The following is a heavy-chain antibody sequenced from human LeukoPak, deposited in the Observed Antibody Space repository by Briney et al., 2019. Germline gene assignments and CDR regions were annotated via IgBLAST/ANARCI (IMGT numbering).Heavy chain of an antibody. CDR3: AELGITMIGGV. Sequence: GGSLRHSCAASGFTLSSYEMNWVRQARGKGLEWVSYISSSGSTIYYADSVKGRFTISRDNAKNSLYLQMNSLRAEDTAVYYCAELGITMIGGVWGKGTTVTISS. CDR1: GFTLSSYE. J-gene: IGHJ6*04. D-gene: IGHD3-10*02. CDR2: ISSSGSTI. V-gene: IGHV3-48*03.